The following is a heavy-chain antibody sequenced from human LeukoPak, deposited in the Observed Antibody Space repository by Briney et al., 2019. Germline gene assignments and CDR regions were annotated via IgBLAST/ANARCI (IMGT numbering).Heavy chain of an antibody. V-gene: IGHV3-53*01. D-gene: IGHD3-22*01. Sequence: GGSLRLSCAASGFTVSSNYMSWVRQAPGKGLEWVSVIYSGGSTYYADSVKGRFTIPRDNSKNTLYLQMNSLRAEDTAVYYCARESYYYDSSGYQYYFDYWGQGTLVTVSS. J-gene: IGHJ4*02. CDR3: ARESYYYDSSGYQYYFDY. CDR1: GFTVSSNY. CDR2: IYSGGST.